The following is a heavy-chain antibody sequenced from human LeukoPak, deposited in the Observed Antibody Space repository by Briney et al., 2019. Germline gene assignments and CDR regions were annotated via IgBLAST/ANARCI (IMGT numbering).Heavy chain of an antibody. D-gene: IGHD2-15*01. CDR3: AKLVPDPTLFDFDY. J-gene: IGHJ4*02. CDR2: IDYTGRT. V-gene: IGHV4-39*01. CDR1: GGSISSSSYR. Sequence: AETLSLTCSVSGGSISSSSYRWGWIRQPPGKGLEWIASIDYTGRTHYNPSLKSRVTISVDTSKRQFSLKLRSVTAADTAVYYCAKLVPDPTLFDFDYWGQGVLVTV.